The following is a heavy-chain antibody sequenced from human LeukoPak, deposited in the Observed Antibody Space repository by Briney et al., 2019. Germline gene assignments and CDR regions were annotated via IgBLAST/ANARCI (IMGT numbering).Heavy chain of an antibody. Sequence: KASETLSLTCAVSGYSISSSNWWGWIRQPPGKGLEWIGYIYYSGSTNYNPSLKSRVTMSVDTSKNQFSLKLSSVTALDAAVYYCASDPSRGSSWSYYFDNWGRGTLVTVSS. V-gene: IGHV4-28*06. D-gene: IGHD6-13*01. CDR1: GYSISSSNW. CDR3: ASDPSRGSSWSYYFDN. J-gene: IGHJ4*02. CDR2: IYYSGST.